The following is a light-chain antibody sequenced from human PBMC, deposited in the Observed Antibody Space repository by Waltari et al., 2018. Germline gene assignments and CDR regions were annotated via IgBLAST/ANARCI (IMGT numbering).Light chain of an antibody. Sequence: SSELTQGPAVSVALGQTVKIPCQGDSLTTSYASWYQLKPGPAPVLVLFGKEKRPSGIPDRFSGYSSGTTSSLTITGAQAEDEADYYCHSRNGRNNEVVFGGGTKLTVL. J-gene: IGLJ3*02. CDR3: HSRNGRNNEVV. CDR2: GKE. CDR1: SLTTSY. V-gene: IGLV3-19*01.